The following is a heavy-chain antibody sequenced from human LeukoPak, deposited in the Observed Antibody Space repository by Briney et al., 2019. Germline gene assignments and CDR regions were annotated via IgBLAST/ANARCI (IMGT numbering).Heavy chain of an antibody. CDR1: GFTFSGYS. D-gene: IGHD2-8*01. J-gene: IGHJ4*02. V-gene: IGHV3-21*01. Sequence: GGSLRLSCAASGFTFSGYSMNWVRQAPGKGLEWVSSISSSSSYIYYADSVKGRFTISRDNAKNSLYLQMNSLRAEDTAVYYCARDNDVADFGYWGQGTLVTVSS. CDR2: ISSSSSYI. CDR3: ARDNDVADFGY.